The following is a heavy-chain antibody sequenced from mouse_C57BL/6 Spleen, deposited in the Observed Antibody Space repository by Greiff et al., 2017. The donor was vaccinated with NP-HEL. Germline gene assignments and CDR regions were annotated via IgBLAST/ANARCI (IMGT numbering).Heavy chain of an antibody. CDR3: ARDPSYGSSSSYWYFDV. D-gene: IGHD1-1*01. CDR1: GFTFSDYY. J-gene: IGHJ1*03. V-gene: IGHV5-16*01. CDR2: INYDGSST. Sequence: EVQLVESEGGLVQPGSSMKLSCTASGFTFSDYYMAWVRQVPEKGLEWVANINYDGSSTYYLDSLKSRFIISRDNAKNILYLQMSSLKSEDTATYYCARDPSYGSSSSYWYFDVWGTGTTVTVSS.